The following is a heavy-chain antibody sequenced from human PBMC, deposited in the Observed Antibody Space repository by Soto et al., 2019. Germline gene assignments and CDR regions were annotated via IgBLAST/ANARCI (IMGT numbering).Heavy chain of an antibody. V-gene: IGHV3-66*01. J-gene: IGHJ3*01. CDR3: ATDPGKTFL. CDR2: IYSGGNT. CDR1: GFSVSNNF. Sequence: EVQLVESGRGLVQPGGSLRLSCAVSGFSVSNNFLSGVRQAPGKGLEWVSLIYSGGNTYYADSVKGIFTISRDNSKTTVYLQMNSLRAEDTAVYYCATDPGKTFLWGQGTMVTVSS.